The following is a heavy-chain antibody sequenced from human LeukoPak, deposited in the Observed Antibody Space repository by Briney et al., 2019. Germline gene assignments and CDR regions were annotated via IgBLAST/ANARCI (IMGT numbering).Heavy chain of an antibody. Sequence: PGGSLRLSCAASGFTFSSYAMHWVRQAPGKGLEWVAVISYDGSNKYYADSVKGRFTISRDNSKNTLYLQMNSLRAEDTAVYYCARGGCSGYDPGNYWGQGTLVTVSS. CDR3: ARGGCSGYDPGNY. CDR2: ISYDGSNK. J-gene: IGHJ4*02. V-gene: IGHV3-30-3*01. D-gene: IGHD5-12*01. CDR1: GFTFSSYA.